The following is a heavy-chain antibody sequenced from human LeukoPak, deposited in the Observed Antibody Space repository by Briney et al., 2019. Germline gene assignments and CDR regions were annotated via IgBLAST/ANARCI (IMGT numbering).Heavy chain of an antibody. J-gene: IGHJ6*02. CDR3: ARSAARLRYYYAMDV. V-gene: IGHV3-53*04. CDR1: GFSDSNTY. CDR2: IYSGDSGVST. D-gene: IGHD6-6*01. Sequence: PGGSLRLSCAASGFSDSNTYMSWVRQAPGKGLEWVSVIYSGDSGVSTYYADSVKGRFTISRHNSKNTLYLQMSSLRAEDTAVYFCARSAARLRYYYAMDVWGQGTTVTVCS.